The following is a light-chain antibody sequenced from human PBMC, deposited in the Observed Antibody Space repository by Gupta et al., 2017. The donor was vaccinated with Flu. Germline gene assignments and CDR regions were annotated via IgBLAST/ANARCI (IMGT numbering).Light chain of an antibody. CDR1: HNVGTY. Sequence: IQLSQSPSSVSASVGDTVTLTCRTSHNVGTYLDWYQYKQGSAPRLLVSGAASLQGGVSLRCTGSGSGTDFTLTIYTLQSEDFATYYCQQSYGLPLTFGGGTKV. V-gene: IGKV1-39*01. CDR3: QQSYGLPLT. CDR2: GAA. J-gene: IGKJ4*01.